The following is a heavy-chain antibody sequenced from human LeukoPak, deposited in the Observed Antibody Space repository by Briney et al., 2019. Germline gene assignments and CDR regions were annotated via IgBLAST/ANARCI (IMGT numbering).Heavy chain of an antibody. V-gene: IGHV4-39*01. D-gene: IGHD2-15*01. CDR2: IYYSGST. J-gene: IGHJ5*02. CDR1: GGSISSSSYY. CDR3: ARGLGIVVVVAATPPLSGNWFDP. Sequence: SETLFLTCTVSGGSISSSSYYWGWIRQPPGKGLEWIGSIYYSGSTYYNPSLKSRVTISVDTSKNQFSLKLSSVTAADTAVYYCARGLGIVVVVAATPPLSGNWFDPWGQGTLVTVSS.